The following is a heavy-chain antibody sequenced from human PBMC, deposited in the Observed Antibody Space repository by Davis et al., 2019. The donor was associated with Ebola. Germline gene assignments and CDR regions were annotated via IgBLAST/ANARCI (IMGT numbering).Heavy chain of an antibody. CDR3: ARDFDRVRE. CDR2: INPDGGRT. J-gene: IGHJ4*02. CDR1: GFTFSSYW. D-gene: IGHD3-22*01. V-gene: IGHV3-74*01. Sequence: HTGGSLRLSRAASGFTFSSYWMHWVRQAPGKGLVWVSRINPDGGRTGYADSVKGRFTISRDNAKNTLYLQMNSLKAEDTAVYYCARDFDRVREWGQGTLVTVSS.